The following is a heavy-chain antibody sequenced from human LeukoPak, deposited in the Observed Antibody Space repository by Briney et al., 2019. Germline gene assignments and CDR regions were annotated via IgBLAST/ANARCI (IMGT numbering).Heavy chain of an antibody. CDR2: IIQSGNT. V-gene: IGHV4-34*12. CDR3: ARNTAALSHTTI. J-gene: IGHJ4*02. D-gene: IGHD6-13*01. CDR1: GGSFSGYY. Sequence: SETLSLTCAVYGGSFSGYYWNWIRQPPGKGLEWIGEIIQSGNTYYNPSLKSRVTISVDTSKNQFSLKLSSVTAADTAVYYCARNTAALSHTTIWGQGTLVTVFS.